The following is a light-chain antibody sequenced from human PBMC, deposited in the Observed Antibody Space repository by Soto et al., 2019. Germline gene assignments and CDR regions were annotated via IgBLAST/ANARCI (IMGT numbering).Light chain of an antibody. Sequence: DIVLTQSPGSLSLSPGERVTLSCRASQSVSSGYLAWYQQRRGQSPRLLIYGASSRATGIPDRFSGSGSGTHFTLTISRLEPEDFAVYYCQQYGASPTFGQGTKVDIK. CDR3: QQYGASPT. J-gene: IGKJ1*01. CDR2: GAS. CDR1: QSVSSGY. V-gene: IGKV3-20*01.